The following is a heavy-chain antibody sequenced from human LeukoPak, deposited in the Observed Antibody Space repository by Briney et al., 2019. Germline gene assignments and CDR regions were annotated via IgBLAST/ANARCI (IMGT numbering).Heavy chain of an antibody. Sequence: GGSLRLSCAASGFTFSSYSMNWVRQAPGKGLEWVSSISSSSSYIYYADSVKGRFTISRDNAKNSLYLQMNSLRAEDTAVYYCARVMQNSFDWGNDYWGQGTLVTVSS. CDR1: GFTFSSYS. J-gene: IGHJ4*02. CDR3: ARVMQNSFDWGNDY. CDR2: ISSSSSYI. V-gene: IGHV3-21*01. D-gene: IGHD3-9*01.